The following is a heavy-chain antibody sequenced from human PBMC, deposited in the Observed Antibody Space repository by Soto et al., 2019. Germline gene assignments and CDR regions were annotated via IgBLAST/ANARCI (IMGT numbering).Heavy chain of an antibody. J-gene: IGHJ4*02. CDR2: IYNDGIYS. Sequence: PGGSLRLSCAASGFIFKMYWMHWVRQSPGKGLVWISRIYNDGIYSDYADSVRGRFTISRDNVNDTLYLQMNNLRAEDSGLYYCTRGPRPISTGTGAYWGQGTQVTVSS. V-gene: IGHV3-74*01. D-gene: IGHD3-10*01. CDR3: TRGPRPISTGTGAY. CDR1: GFIFKMYW.